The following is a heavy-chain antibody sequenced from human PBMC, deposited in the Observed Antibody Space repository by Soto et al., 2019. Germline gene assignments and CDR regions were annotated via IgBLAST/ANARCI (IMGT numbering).Heavy chain of an antibody. CDR1: GYTFIGYS. CDR3: ARDVFCGGAPACPDMDV. CDR2: ISGYNGNT. V-gene: IGHV1-18*04. J-gene: IGHJ6*02. D-gene: IGHD2-21*01. Sequence: SGQVSFKASGYTFIGYSITWVRQAPGQGLEWMGRISGYNGNTNYARTLRGRLTLTTDTSTSTAYMELRSLTSDDTAVYYCARDVFCGGAPACPDMDVWGQGTTVTVSS.